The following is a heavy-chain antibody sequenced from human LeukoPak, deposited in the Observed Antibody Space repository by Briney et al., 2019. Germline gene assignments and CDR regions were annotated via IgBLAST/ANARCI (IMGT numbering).Heavy chain of an antibody. V-gene: IGHV3-64*04. D-gene: IGHD7-27*01. J-gene: IGHJ4*02. CDR3: ARRFKVNWGLDY. Sequence: GGSLRLSCSASGFTFSSYAMHWVRQAPGKGLEYVSAISGSGDITYYADSVKGRFTISRDNSKNTLYLQMNSLRAEDTAVYYCARRFKVNWGLDYWGQGTLVTVSS. CDR2: ISGSGDIT. CDR1: GFTFSSYA.